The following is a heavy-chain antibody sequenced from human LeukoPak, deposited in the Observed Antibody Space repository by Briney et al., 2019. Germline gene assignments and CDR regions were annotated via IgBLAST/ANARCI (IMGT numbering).Heavy chain of an antibody. D-gene: IGHD5-18*01. CDR3: ARASSSGYGISSGLAY. V-gene: IGHV3-11*01. Sequence: GGSLRLSCAASGFNFSDYYMSWIRQTPGKGLEWVSYIGRSGTTIYDADSVKGRFTISRDNAQNSLYLQMNSLRAEDTAVYFCARASSSGYGISSGLAYWGQGTLVTVSS. CDR2: IGRSGTTI. J-gene: IGHJ4*02. CDR1: GFNFSDYY.